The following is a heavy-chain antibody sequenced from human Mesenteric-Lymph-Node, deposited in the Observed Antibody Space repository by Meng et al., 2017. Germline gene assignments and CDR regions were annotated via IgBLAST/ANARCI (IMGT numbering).Heavy chain of an antibody. D-gene: IGHD2-15*01. CDR1: GDPISGFYV. Sequence: VRLRESGHGLLDPPHTRPLPRPFPGDPISGFYVGSGTRHPPGEGLGWVGYIKQGGSTNYTPSLGSRFTISEDTSKNQFSLKLSSVTAADTAVYFCKPYSSGGGGLGSWGQGTLVTVSS. CDR2: IKQGGST. V-gene: IGHV4-30-4*01. CDR3: KPYSSGGGGLGS. J-gene: IGHJ5*02.